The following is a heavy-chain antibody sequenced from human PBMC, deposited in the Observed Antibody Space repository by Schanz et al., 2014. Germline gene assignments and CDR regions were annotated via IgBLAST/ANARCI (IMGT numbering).Heavy chain of an antibody. J-gene: IGHJ2*01. D-gene: IGHD1-26*01. Sequence: EVQLLESGGGLVQPGGSLRLSCAASGFTFSSYAMSWVRQAPGKGLEWVSAISGSGGSTYYADSVKGRFTISRDNAKNSLFLHMNSLRADDTAVYYCARNRGSGGQNWYFDLWGRGTLVTVSS. CDR2: ISGSGGST. CDR3: ARNRGSGGQNWYFDL. V-gene: IGHV3-23*01. CDR1: GFTFSSYA.